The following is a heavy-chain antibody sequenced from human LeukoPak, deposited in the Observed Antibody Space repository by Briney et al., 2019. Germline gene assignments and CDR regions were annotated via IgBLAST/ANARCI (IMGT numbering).Heavy chain of an antibody. Sequence: ASVKVSCKASGYTCTSYDINWVRQATGQGLEWMGWMNPNSGNTGYAQKFQGRVTMTRNTSISTAYMELSSLRSEDTAVYYCARRHGRRQLVLLGYWGQGTLVTVSS. J-gene: IGHJ4*02. CDR3: ARRHGRRQLVLLGY. D-gene: IGHD6-6*01. CDR1: GYTCTSYD. CDR2: MNPNSGNT. V-gene: IGHV1-8*01.